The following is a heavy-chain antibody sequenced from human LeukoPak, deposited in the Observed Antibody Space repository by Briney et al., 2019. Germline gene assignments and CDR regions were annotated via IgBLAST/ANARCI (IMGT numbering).Heavy chain of an antibody. CDR1: GFTSDDYA. V-gene: IGHV3-9*02. CDR2: ISWNSGSI. CDR3: ANPLHSSGWFWYFDL. D-gene: IGHD6-19*01. J-gene: IGHJ2*01. Sequence: GGSLRLSCAASGFTSDDYAMHWVRQAPGKGLEWVSGISWNSGSIGYADSVKGRFTISRDNAKNTLYLQMNSLRAEDTAVYYCANPLHSSGWFWYFDLWGRGTLVTVSS.